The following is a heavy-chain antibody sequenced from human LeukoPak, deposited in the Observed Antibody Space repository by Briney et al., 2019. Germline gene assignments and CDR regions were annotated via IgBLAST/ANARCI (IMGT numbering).Heavy chain of an antibody. V-gene: IGHV1-18*01. CDR1: GYTFTNYG. CDR2: INRYNGNT. CDR3: ARDGDRRYDYVYREHAFDI. J-gene: IGHJ3*02. Sequence: ASVKVSCKASGYTFTNYGISWVRQAPGQGLEWMGWINRYNGNTNYAQKLQGRVTMTTDTSITTAYMELRSLRSDDTAVYYCARDGDRRYDYVYREHAFDIWGQGTMGTVSS. D-gene: IGHD3-16*01.